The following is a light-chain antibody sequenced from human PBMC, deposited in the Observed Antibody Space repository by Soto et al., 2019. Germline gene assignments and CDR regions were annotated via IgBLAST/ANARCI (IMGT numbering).Light chain of an antibody. CDR1: QSVSSY. Sequence: EIVLTQSPATLSLSPGDTATLSCRASQSVSSYLAWYQQKPGQAPRLLIYDASNRATGIPARFSGSGSGTDFTLTIGSLEPEDFAVYYCQQRSNWPRTFGQGTKVESK. CDR2: DAS. V-gene: IGKV3-11*01. J-gene: IGKJ2*01. CDR3: QQRSNWPRT.